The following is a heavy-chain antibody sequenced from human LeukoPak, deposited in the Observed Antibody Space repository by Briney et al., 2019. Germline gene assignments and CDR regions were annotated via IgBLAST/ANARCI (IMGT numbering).Heavy chain of an antibody. J-gene: IGHJ5*02. V-gene: IGHV5-10-1*01. Sequence: LGESLKISCKGSGYSFTSYWISWVRQMPGKGLEWMGRIDPSDSYTNYSPSFQDHVTISADKSISTAYLQWSSLKASDTAMYYCARQAGNWFDPWGQGTLVTVSS. CDR2: IDPSDSYT. CDR1: GYSFTSYW. CDR3: ARQAGNWFDP. D-gene: IGHD6-13*01.